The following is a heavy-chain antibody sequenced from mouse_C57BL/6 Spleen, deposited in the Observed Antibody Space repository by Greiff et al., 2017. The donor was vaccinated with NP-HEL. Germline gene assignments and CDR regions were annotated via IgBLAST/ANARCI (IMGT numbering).Heavy chain of an antibody. CDR1: GFSLSTSGMG. J-gene: IGHJ4*01. CDR3: ARREGYYYGSGYSYAMDY. CDR2: TYWDDDK. V-gene: IGHV8-12*01. D-gene: IGHD1-1*01. Sequence: LKESGPGILQSSQTLSLSCSFSGFSLSTSGMGVSWIRQPPGKGLEWLAHTYWDDDKRYNPSLNSQHTISKDTSRNQIFLKITSVDTADTATYYCARREGYYYGSGYSYAMDYWGQGTSVTVSS.